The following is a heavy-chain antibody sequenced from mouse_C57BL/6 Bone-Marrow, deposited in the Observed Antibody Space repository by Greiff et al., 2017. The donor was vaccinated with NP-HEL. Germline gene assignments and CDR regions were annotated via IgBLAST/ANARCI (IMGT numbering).Heavy chain of an antibody. CDR3: ARRIYYYGSSYDY. J-gene: IGHJ2*01. D-gene: IGHD1-1*01. Sequence: VQLQQSGAELVKPGASVKMSCKASGYTFTSYWITWVKQRPGQGLEWIGDIYPGSGSTNYNEKFKSKATLAVDTSSSTAYMQLSSLTSEYSAVYYCARRIYYYGSSYDYWGQGTTLTVSS. CDR2: IYPGSGST. CDR1: GYTFTSYW. V-gene: IGHV1-55*01.